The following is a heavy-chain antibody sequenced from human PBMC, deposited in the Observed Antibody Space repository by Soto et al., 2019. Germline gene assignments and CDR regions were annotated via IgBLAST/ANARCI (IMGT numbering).Heavy chain of an antibody. V-gene: IGHV3-15*07. J-gene: IGHJ4*02. D-gene: IGHD1-1*01. Sequence: EVQLVESGGGLGKPGESLRLSCAASGFTFTNAWMNWVRQAPGKGPEWVGRVKTKADGGTTDYAAPAKGRFTISRDDSINTVYLQMNSLKIEDTAVYYWTSRIRTTNDYWGQGTLVTVSS. CDR1: GFTFTNAW. CDR3: TSRIRTTNDY. CDR2: VKTKADGGTT.